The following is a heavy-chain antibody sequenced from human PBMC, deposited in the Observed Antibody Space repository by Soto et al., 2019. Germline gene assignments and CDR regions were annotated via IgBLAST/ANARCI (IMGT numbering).Heavy chain of an antibody. D-gene: IGHD3-3*01. V-gene: IGHV3-33*01. CDR3: ASGYYASWYFDL. CDR2: IWYDGSNK. CDR1: GFTFRSYG. Sequence: QVQLVESGGGVVQPGRSLRLSCAASGFTFRSYGMHWVRQAPGKGLEWVAVIWYDGSNKYYADSVKGRFTISRDNSKSTLYLHMNSLRAADTAVYYCASGYYASWYFDLWGRGTLVTVSS. J-gene: IGHJ2*01.